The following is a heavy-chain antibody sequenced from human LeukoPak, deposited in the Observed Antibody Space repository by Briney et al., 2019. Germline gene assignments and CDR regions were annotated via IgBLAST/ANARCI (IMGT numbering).Heavy chain of an antibody. D-gene: IGHD3-3*01. Sequence: LSETLSLTCTVSGGSISSSSYDWVWIRQPPGKGLEWIGSLSYSGTTYYNPSLKSRVTISVDTSKNQFSLKLSSVTAADTAVYYCARGQSIWSGYSPYYYYYMDVWGKGTTVTVSS. V-gene: IGHV4-39*07. J-gene: IGHJ6*03. CDR1: GGSISSSSYD. CDR3: ARGQSIWSGYSPYYYYYMDV. CDR2: LSYSGTT.